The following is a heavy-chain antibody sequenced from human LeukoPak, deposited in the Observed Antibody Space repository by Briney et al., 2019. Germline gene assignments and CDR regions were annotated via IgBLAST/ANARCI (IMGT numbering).Heavy chain of an antibody. V-gene: IGHV3-30-3*01. D-gene: IGHD3-10*01. CDR2: ISYDGSNK. Sequence: GGSLRLSCAASGFTFSSYAMHWVRQAPGKGLEWVAVISYDGSNKYYADSVKGRFTISRDNSKNMLYLQMNSLRAEDTAVYYCAREWFGFDYWGQGTLVTVSS. CDR3: AREWFGFDY. CDR1: GFTFSSYA. J-gene: IGHJ4*02.